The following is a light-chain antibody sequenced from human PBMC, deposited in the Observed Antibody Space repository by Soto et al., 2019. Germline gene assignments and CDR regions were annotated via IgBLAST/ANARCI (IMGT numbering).Light chain of an antibody. CDR2: DVS. V-gene: IGLV2-14*01. Sequence: QSALTQPASVSGSPGQSITISCTGTSSDVGGYNYVSWYQQHPGKAPKLMIYDVSNRPSGVSNRFSGSKSGSTASLTISGRQAEDEADYYCSSYTSSSNYVFGTGTKVTVL. CDR3: SSYTSSSNYV. CDR1: SSDVGGYNY. J-gene: IGLJ1*01.